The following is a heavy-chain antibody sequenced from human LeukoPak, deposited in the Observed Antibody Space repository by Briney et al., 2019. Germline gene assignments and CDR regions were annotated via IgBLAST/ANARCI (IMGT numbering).Heavy chain of an antibody. Sequence: GGSLRLSCTASGATFTSYWMNWVRQAPGKGLEWVSSISSSSSYIYYADSVKGRLTISRDNAKNSLYLQMNSLRAEDTAVYYCARGLEPPLPRGYSSSWSDYWGQGTLVTVSS. D-gene: IGHD6-13*01. V-gene: IGHV3-21*01. CDR1: GATFTSYW. J-gene: IGHJ4*02. CDR2: ISSSSSYI. CDR3: ARGLEPPLPRGYSSSWSDY.